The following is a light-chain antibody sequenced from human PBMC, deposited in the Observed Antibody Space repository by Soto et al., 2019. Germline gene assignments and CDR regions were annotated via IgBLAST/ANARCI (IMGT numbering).Light chain of an antibody. V-gene: IGLV2-14*01. Sequence: QSSLTQPASVSGSPGQSITISCTGTSSDVGAYNYVSWYQHHPGKVPKLLIYEVTNRPSGVSDRFSGSKSGNTASLTISGLQADDEADFFCCSYAGNGAWVFGGGTKVTVL. CDR1: SSDVGAYNY. CDR3: CSYAGNGAWV. CDR2: EVT. J-gene: IGLJ3*02.